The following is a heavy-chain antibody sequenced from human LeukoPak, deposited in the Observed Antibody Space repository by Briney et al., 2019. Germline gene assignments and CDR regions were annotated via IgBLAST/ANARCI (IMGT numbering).Heavy chain of an antibody. J-gene: IGHJ4*02. V-gene: IGHV1-46*01. CDR1: GYTFTSYY. D-gene: IGHD3-10*01. CDR3: ARETMVRGVTEQGYDY. Sequence: ASVKVSCKASGYTFTSYYMHWVRQAPGQGLEWMGIINPSGGSTSYAQKFQGRVTMTRDTSTSTVYMELSSLRSEDTAAYYCARETMVRGVTEQGYDYWGQGTLVTVSS. CDR2: INPSGGST.